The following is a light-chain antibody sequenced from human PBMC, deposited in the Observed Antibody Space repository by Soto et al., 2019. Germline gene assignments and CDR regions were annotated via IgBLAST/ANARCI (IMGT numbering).Light chain of an antibody. CDR2: EAS. V-gene: IGKV3-11*01. CDR1: PSVLTY. Sequence: VLTQSPATLSLSPGERATLSCRASPSVLTYIAWYQQKPGQAPRLPIYEASKRATGVPARFSGSGSGTDFTLTISSLEPEDFAVYFCQQRERTFGQGTKV. J-gene: IGKJ1*01. CDR3: QQRERT.